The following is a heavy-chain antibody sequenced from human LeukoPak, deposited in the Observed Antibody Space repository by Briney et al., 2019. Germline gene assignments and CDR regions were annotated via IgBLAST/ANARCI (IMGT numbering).Heavy chain of an antibody. D-gene: IGHD6-6*01. V-gene: IGHV3-64*01. J-gene: IGHJ4*02. Sequence: GGSLRLSCAASGFTFSSYAMYWVRQAPGKGLECVSTTSSNGGSTSYANSVKGRFTISRDNSQNTLYLQMGSLRADDVAVYYCATSSLDYWGQGTLVTVSS. CDR2: TSSNGGST. CDR3: ATSSLDY. CDR1: GFTFSSYA.